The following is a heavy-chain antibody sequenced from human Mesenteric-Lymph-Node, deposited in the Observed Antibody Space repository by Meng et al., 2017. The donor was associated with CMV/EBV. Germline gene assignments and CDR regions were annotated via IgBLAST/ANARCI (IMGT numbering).Heavy chain of an antibody. CDR3: ATYISESGIYSSDY. CDR2: ISFDGSNK. J-gene: IGHJ4*02. CDR1: GFTFSDYA. V-gene: IGHV3-30*04. Sequence: GESLKISCAVSGFTFSDYAMNWVRQAPGKGLEWVAVISFDGSNKYYADSVRGRFTVSRDNSKNTLYLQMNSLRAEDTAVYYCATYISESGIYSSDYWGQGTRVTVSS. D-gene: IGHD1-26*01.